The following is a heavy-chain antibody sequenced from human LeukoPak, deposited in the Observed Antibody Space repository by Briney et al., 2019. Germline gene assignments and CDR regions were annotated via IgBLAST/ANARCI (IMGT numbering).Heavy chain of an antibody. CDR1: GGTFSSYT. CDR3: ARTAIAVAAVDI. CDR2: IIPILGIA. J-gene: IGHJ3*02. D-gene: IGHD6-19*01. Sequence: SVKVSCKASGGTFSSYTISWVRQAPGQVLERMGRIIPILGIANYAQKFQGRVTITADKSTSTAYMELSSLRSEDTAVYYCARTAIAVAAVDIWGQGTMVTVSS. V-gene: IGHV1-69*02.